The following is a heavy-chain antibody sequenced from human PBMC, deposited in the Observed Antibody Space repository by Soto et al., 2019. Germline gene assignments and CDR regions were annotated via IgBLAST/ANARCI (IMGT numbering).Heavy chain of an antibody. CDR2: IIPIFGTA. CDR1: GGTFSSYA. D-gene: IGHD2-15*01. J-gene: IGHJ5*02. Sequence: ASVKVSCKASGGTFSSYAISWVRQAPGQGLEWMGGIIPIFGTANYAQKFQGRVTITADESTSTAYMELSSLRSEDTAVYYCARAGQHCSGGSCYWFDPWGQGTMVTVSS. CDR3: ARAGQHCSGGSCYWFDP. V-gene: IGHV1-69*13.